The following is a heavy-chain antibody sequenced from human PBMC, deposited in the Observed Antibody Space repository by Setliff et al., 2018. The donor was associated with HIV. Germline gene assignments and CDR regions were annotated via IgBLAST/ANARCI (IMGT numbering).Heavy chain of an antibody. CDR2: IFYSGST. J-gene: IGHJ4*02. D-gene: IGHD1-1*01. Sequence: SETLSLTCTVSGGSISSYYWSWILQPPGEGLEWIGYIFYSGSTNYNPSLKRRVTISLDTSKNQFSLKLTSVTAADTAVYYCASAGSGTRAPPRYWGQGTLVTVSS. CDR1: GGSISSYY. V-gene: IGHV4-59*01. CDR3: ASAGSGTRAPPRY.